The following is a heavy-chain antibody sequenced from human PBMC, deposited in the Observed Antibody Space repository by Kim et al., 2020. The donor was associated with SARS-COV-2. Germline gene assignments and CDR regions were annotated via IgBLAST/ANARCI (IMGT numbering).Heavy chain of an antibody. D-gene: IGHD3-3*01. J-gene: IGHJ4*02. V-gene: IGHV1-2*02. CDR1: GYTFTDYY. CDR2: INPYSGDT. CDR3: SRSAHVWSGHYFFL. Sequence: ASVKVSCKASGYTFTDYYIHWVRQAPGQGLEWMGWINPYSGDTNYEQKFQGRVTMTRDTSISTPYVEVSSLRSDDTAVYYCSRSAHVWSGHYFFLWGQGTLITVS.